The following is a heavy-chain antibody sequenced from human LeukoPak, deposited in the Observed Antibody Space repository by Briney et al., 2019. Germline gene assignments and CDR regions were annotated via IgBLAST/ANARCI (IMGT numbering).Heavy chain of an antibody. J-gene: IGHJ3*01. CDR3: AGAFGGYCSGGDCYVDAFDF. V-gene: IGHV1-69*05. Sequence: GASVKVSCKASGGTFSSYTISWVRQAPGQGLEWMGRIIPIFGTANYAQRFQGRFTITTDEFTGTAYMELSSVRSEDTAVYYCAGAFGGYCSGGDCYVDAFDFWGPGTMVTVSS. D-gene: IGHD2-15*01. CDR2: IIPIFGTA. CDR1: GGTFSSYT.